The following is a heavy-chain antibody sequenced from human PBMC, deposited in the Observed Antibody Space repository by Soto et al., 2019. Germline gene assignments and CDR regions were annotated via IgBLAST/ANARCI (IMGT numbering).Heavy chain of an antibody. CDR1: GFTFTRYS. CDR3: ARESEDLTSNFDY. CDR2: ISSTTNYI. J-gene: IGHJ4*02. V-gene: IGHV3-21*06. Sequence: GGSLRLSCAASGFTFTRYSMNWVRQAPGKGLEWVSSISSTTNYIYYGDSMKGRFTISRDNAKNSPYLEMNSLRAEDTAVYYCARESEDLTSNFDYWGQGTLVTVSS.